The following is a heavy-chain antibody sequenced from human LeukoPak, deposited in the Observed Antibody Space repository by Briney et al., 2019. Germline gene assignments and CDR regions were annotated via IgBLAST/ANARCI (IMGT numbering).Heavy chain of an antibody. CDR1: GGSISSGGYY. J-gene: IGHJ4*02. V-gene: IGHV4-31*03. CDR3: ARRAPYSYEWSTLDY. Sequence: SETLSLTCTVSGGSISSGGYYWSWIRQHPGKGLEWIGYIYYSGSTYYNPSLKSRVTISVDTSKNQFSLKLSSVTAADTAVYYCARRAPYSYEWSTLDYWGQGTLVTVSS. CDR2: IYYSGST. D-gene: IGHD5-18*01.